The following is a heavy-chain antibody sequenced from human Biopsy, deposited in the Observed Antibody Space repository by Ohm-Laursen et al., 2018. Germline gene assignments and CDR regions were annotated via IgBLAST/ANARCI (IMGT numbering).Heavy chain of an antibody. V-gene: IGHV4-34*01. J-gene: IGHJ6*02. CDR3: VRGVDYYDPYHYYALDV. CDR1: GESFNGYY. CDR2: INHSGRT. D-gene: IGHD3-22*01. Sequence: SDTLSLTCSVYGESFNGYYWGWIRQTPGKGLEWIGEINHSGRTNYNPSLKSRVTISVDTSKNQFSLKVRSVTAADTAVYYCVRGVDYYDPYHYYALDVWGQGTTVTVSS.